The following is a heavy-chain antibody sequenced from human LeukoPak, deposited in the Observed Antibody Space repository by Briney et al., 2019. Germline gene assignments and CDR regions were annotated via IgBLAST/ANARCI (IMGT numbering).Heavy chain of an antibody. CDR1: GFTFSGYA. D-gene: IGHD6-13*01. J-gene: IGHJ5*02. CDR2: ISGSGGST. V-gene: IGHV3-23*01. Sequence: GGSLRLSCAASGFTFSGYAMSWVRQAPGKGLEWVSAISGSGGSTYYADSVKGRFTISRDNSKNTLYLQMNSLRAEDTAVYYCAKGGSSSWYSGWFDPWGQGTLVTVSS. CDR3: AKGGSSSWYSGWFDP.